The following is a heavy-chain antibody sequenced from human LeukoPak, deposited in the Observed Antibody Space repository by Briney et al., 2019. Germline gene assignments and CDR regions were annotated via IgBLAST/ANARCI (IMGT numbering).Heavy chain of an antibody. D-gene: IGHD3-3*01. CDR2: MNPNSGNT. J-gene: IGHJ6*02. CDR3: ARVRAGRDFWSGYYHYYYYGMDV. CDR1: GYTFTSYD. V-gene: IGHV1-8*01. Sequence: ASVKVSCKASGYTFTSYDINWVRQAIGQGLEWMGWMNPNSGNTGYAQKFQGRVTMTRNTSISTAYMELSSLRSEDTAVYYCARVRAGRDFWSGYYHYYYYGMDVWGQGTTVTVSS.